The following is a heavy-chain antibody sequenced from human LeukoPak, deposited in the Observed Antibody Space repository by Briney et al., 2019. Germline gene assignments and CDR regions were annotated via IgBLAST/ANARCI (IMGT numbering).Heavy chain of an antibody. J-gene: IGHJ4*02. V-gene: IGHV3-23*01. Sequence: GGSLRLSCAASGFTFSSYSMNWVRQAPGKGLEWVSVISGSGGSTYYADSVKGRFTISRDNSKNTLYLQMNSLRAEDTAVYYCAKLSSWYSGAGYWGQGTLVTVSS. CDR3: AKLSSWYSGAGY. CDR2: ISGSGGST. D-gene: IGHD2-15*01. CDR1: GFTFSSYS.